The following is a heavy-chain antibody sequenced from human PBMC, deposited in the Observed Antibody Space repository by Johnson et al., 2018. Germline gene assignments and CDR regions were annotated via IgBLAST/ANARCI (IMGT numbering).Heavy chain of an antibody. Sequence: EVQLVETGGGLVKPGGSLRLSCAASGFTFSSYSMNWARQAPGKGLAWVSSISSSSGYIYYADSVKGRFTIARDNAKNPLYLQMNSLRAEDTAAYYGARGVARRTTVVPRGYDMDVWGKGTTVTVSS. CDR2: ISSSSGYI. J-gene: IGHJ6*03. CDR3: ARGVARRTTVVPRGYDMDV. V-gene: IGHV3-21*01. CDR1: GFTFSSYS. D-gene: IGHD4-23*01.